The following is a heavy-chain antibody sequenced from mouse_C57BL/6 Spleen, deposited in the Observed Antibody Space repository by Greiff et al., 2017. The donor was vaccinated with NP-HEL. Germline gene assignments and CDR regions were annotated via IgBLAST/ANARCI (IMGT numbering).Heavy chain of an antibody. CDR1: GYSFPDYN. Sequence: EVKLMESGPELVKPGASVKISCKASGYSFPDYNMNWVKQSNGKSLEWIGVINPNYGTTSYNQKFKGKATLTVDQSSSTAYMQLNSLTSEDSAVYYCARLNGSSDLFDVWGTGTTVTVSS. CDR2: INPNYGTT. V-gene: IGHV1-39*01. D-gene: IGHD1-1*01. J-gene: IGHJ1*03. CDR3: ARLNGSSDLFDV.